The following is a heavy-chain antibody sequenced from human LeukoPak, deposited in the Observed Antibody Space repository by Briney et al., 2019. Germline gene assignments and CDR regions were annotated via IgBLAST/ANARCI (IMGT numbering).Heavy chain of an antibody. CDR3: AKGVQTKESGSQIDY. Sequence: GGSLRLSCAASGFTFSSYGMHWVRQVPGKGLEWVAVIWYDGSNKYYADSVKGRFTISRDNSKNTLYLQMNSLRAEDTAVYYCAKGVQTKESGSQIDYWGQGTLVTVSS. J-gene: IGHJ4*02. D-gene: IGHD1-26*01. CDR2: IWYDGSNK. V-gene: IGHV3-33*06. CDR1: GFTFSSYG.